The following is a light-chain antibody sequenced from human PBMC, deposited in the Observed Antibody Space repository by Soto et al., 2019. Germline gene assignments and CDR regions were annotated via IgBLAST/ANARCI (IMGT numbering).Light chain of an antibody. CDR1: QSISSY. V-gene: IGKV1-39*01. J-gene: IGKJ5*01. CDR2: AAS. CDR3: QQSYCTPIT. Sequence: DIQMTQSPSSLSASVGDRVTITCRASQSISSYLNWYQQKPGKTPKLLIYAASSLESGVPSRFSGSGSGTDFTLTISSLQPEDFATYYCQQSYCTPITFGQGARLDIK.